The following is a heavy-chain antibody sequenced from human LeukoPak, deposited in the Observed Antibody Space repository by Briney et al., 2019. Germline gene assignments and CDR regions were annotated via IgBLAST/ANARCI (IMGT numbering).Heavy chain of an antibody. Sequence: ASVKVSCKASGYTFTSYGISWVRQAPGQGLEWMGWISAYNGNTNYAQKLQGRVTMTTDTSTSTAYMELRSLRSDDTAVYYCARDPDYDFWSGYYPYWGQGTLVTVSS. V-gene: IGHV1-18*01. J-gene: IGHJ4*02. CDR3: ARDPDYDFWSGYYPY. CDR1: GYTFTSYG. D-gene: IGHD3-3*01. CDR2: ISAYNGNT.